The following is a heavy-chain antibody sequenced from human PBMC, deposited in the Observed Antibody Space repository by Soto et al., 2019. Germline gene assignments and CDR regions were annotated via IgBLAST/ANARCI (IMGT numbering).Heavy chain of an antibody. V-gene: IGHV1-69*12. D-gene: IGHD3-22*01. Sequence: QVQLVQSGAEVKKPGSSVKVSCKASGDTFSSYAISWVRQAPGQGLEWMGGIIPMYATADYAQNFQGRVTFTADESTNTAYMELSSLTSEDTAVYYCAKPPPRTTAIPYYYEFWGQGTLVTVSS. J-gene: IGHJ4*02. CDR2: IIPMYATA. CDR3: AKPPPRTTAIPYYYEF. CDR1: GDTFSSYA.